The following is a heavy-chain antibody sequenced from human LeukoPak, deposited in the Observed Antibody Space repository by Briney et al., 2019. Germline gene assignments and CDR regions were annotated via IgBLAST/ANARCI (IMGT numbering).Heavy chain of an antibody. D-gene: IGHD3-16*01. V-gene: IGHV3-7*03. J-gene: IGHJ6*02. CDR2: INHNGNVN. CDR1: GITFSSYW. CDR3: ARGGGLDV. Sequence: GGSLRLSCAASGITFSSYWMNWARQAPGKGLEWVASINHNGNVNYYVDSVKGRFTISRDNAKNSLYLQMSNLRAEDTAVYFCARGGGLDVWGQGATVTVSS.